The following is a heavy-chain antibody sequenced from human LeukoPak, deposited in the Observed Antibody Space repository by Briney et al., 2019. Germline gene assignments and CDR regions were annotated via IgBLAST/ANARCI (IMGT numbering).Heavy chain of an antibody. CDR2: ISSSSSYI. D-gene: IGHD3-10*01. CDR1: GFTFSSYS. J-gene: IGHJ4*02. CDR3: ARGLYYYGSGSPTPADY. V-gene: IGHV3-21*01. Sequence: PGGSLRLSCAASGFTFSSYSMNWVRQAPGKGLEWVSSISSSSSYIYYADSVKGRFTISRDNAKNSLYLQMNSLRAEDTAVYYCARGLYYYGSGSPTPADYWGQRTLVTVSS.